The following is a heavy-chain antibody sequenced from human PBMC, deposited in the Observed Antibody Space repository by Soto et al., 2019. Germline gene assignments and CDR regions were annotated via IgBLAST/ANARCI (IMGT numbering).Heavy chain of an antibody. CDR2: IYYSGST. CDR1: GGSISSGDYY. J-gene: IGHJ6*02. Sequence: SETLSLTCTVSGGSISSGDYYWSWIRQPPGKGLEWIGYIYYSGSTYYNPSLKSRVTISVDTSKNQFSLKLSSVAAADTAVYYCARDRQDIVVVPAAAMGGYYGMDVWGQGTTVTVSS. CDR3: ARDRQDIVVVPAAAMGGYYGMDV. V-gene: IGHV4-30-4*01. D-gene: IGHD2-2*01.